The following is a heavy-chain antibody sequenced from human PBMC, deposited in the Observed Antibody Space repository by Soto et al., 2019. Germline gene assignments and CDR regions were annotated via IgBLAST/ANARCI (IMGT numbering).Heavy chain of an antibody. CDR3: ARGFQYSGSYSSRGYYYGMDV. Sequence: SVKVSCKASGGTFSSYAISWVRQAPGQGLEWMGGIIPIFGTANYAQKFQGRVTITADESTSTAYMELSSLRSEDTAVYYCARGFQYSGSYSSRGYYYGMDVWGQGTTVTVSS. V-gene: IGHV1-69*13. J-gene: IGHJ6*02. CDR1: GGTFSSYA. D-gene: IGHD1-26*01. CDR2: IIPIFGTA.